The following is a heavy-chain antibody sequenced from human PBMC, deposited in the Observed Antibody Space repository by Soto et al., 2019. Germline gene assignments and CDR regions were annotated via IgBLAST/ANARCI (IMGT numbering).Heavy chain of an antibody. Sequence: HVQLVQSGAEVNKPGVSVKVSCKASGYTFTTYGRSWVRQAPGQGLDWMGWISTYNGNTKYAERLQGRVTMTTDTTTSTAYMELRSLRSDDTAVYYCARGPTDYYDNSGNYFLDYWGQGTLVTVSS. CDR3: ARGPTDYYDNSGNYFLDY. CDR1: GYTFTTYG. V-gene: IGHV1-18*01. J-gene: IGHJ4*02. CDR2: ISTYNGNT. D-gene: IGHD3-22*01.